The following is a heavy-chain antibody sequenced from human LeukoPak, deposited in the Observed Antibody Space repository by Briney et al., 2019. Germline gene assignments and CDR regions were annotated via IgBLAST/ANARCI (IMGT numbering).Heavy chain of an antibody. D-gene: IGHD6-6*01. CDR1: GGSISDRDYY. CDR2: INHSGST. J-gene: IGHJ5*02. CDR3: ARHGLSIAAPGRWFDP. V-gene: IGHV4-34*01. Sequence: SQTLSLTCTVSGGSISDRDYYWSWIRQPPGKGLEWIGEINHSGSTNYNPSLKSRVTISVDTSKNQFSLKLSSVTAADTAVYYCARHGLSIAAPGRWFDPWGQGTLVTVSS.